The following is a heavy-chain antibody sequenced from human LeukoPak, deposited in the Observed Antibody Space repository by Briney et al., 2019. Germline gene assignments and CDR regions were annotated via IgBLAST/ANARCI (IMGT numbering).Heavy chain of an antibody. Sequence: PGGSLRLSCVGSGFTFSTYEMSWVGRAPGRGVEGISHITSGTTIYYADSVKGRFTISRDNAKSSVYLQMNRVRAEDTAVYYCARVEGYSYGEFEYWGQGTLVTVSS. D-gene: IGHD5-18*01. J-gene: IGHJ4*02. V-gene: IGHV3-48*03. CDR3: ARVEGYSYGEFEY. CDR2: ITSGTTI. CDR1: GFTFSTYE.